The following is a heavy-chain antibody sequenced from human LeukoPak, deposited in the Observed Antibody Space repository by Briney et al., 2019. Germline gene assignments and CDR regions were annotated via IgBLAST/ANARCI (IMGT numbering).Heavy chain of an antibody. D-gene: IGHD4-23*01. J-gene: IGHJ4*02. CDR2: IIPIFGTA. V-gene: IGHV1-69*13. CDR3: ARDHGGNSEFDY. Sequence: SVKVSCKASGYTFTSYGISWVRQAPGQGLEWMGGIIPIFGTANYAQKFQGRVTITADESTSTAYMELSSLRSEDTAVYYCARDHGGNSEFDYWGQGTLVTVSS. CDR1: GYTFTSYG.